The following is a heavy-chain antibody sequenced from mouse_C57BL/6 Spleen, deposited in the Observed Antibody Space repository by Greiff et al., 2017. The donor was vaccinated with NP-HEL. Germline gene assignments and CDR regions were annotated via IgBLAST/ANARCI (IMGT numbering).Heavy chain of an antibody. D-gene: IGHD1-1*01. V-gene: IGHV1-55*01. CDR3: ARNYYGRHYAMDY. CDR1: GYTFTSYW. J-gene: IGHJ4*01. Sequence: VQLQQPGAELVKPGASVKMSCKASGYTFTSYWITWVKQRPGQGLEWIGDIYPGSGSTNYNEKFKSKATLTVDTSSSTAYMQLSSLTSEDSAVYYCARNYYGRHYAMDYWGQGTSVTVSS. CDR2: IYPGSGST.